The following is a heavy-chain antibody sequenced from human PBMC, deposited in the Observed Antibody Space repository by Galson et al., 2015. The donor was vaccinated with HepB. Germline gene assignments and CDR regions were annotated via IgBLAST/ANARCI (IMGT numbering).Heavy chain of an antibody. CDR1: GFKFDDYA. V-gene: IGHV3-9*01. Sequence: SLRLSCAASGFKFDDYAMHWVRQAPGKGLEWVSGVSWNSGNRDHADSVKGRFTISRDNSKNTLYLQMNSLRAEDTAVYYCARGNYYFDSRAYYWDFDYWGQGTLVTVSS. CDR2: VSWNSGNR. D-gene: IGHD3-22*01. CDR3: ARGNYYFDSRAYYWDFDY. J-gene: IGHJ4*02.